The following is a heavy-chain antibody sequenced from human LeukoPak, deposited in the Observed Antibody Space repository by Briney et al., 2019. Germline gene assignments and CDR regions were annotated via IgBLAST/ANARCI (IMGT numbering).Heavy chain of an antibody. J-gene: IGHJ4*02. CDR1: GGTFSSYA. D-gene: IGHD6-19*01. V-gene: IGHV1-69*13. Sequence: ASVKVSCKASGGTFSSYAISWVRQAPGQGLEWMGGIIPIFGTANYAQKFQGRVTITADESTSTAYMELSSLRSEDTAVYYCARGIAVVGTGYFDYWGQGTLVTVSS. CDR3: ARGIAVVGTGYFDY. CDR2: IIPIFGTA.